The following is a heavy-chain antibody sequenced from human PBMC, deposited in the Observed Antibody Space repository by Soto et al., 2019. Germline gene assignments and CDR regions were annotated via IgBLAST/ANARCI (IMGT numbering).Heavy chain of an antibody. Sequence: EVQLVESGGGLVQPGGSLRLSCAASGFTLSSYNMHWVRQAPGKGLEWVSRIGSGSGAIYYADSVKGRFSLSRDNAKNSLSLQMSSLSDEDTAVYYWAELTPGDDDSGATRGQGTLVTVSS. J-gene: IGHJ4*02. D-gene: IGHD1-7*01. CDR2: IGSGSGAI. CDR3: AELTPGDDDSGAT. CDR1: GFTLSSYN. V-gene: IGHV3-48*02.